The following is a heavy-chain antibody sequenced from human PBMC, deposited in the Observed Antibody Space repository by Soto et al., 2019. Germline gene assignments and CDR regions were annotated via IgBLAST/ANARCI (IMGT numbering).Heavy chain of an antibody. V-gene: IGHV1-69*12. Sequence: QVQLVQSGAEVKKPGSSVKVSCKASEGTFSSYAISWVRQAPGQGLEWMGGIIPIFGTANYAQKFQGRVTITADESTSTAYMELTSLRSEDTAVYYSARPIRFYYDSSDQSAWFDPWGQGTLVTVSS. J-gene: IGHJ5*02. CDR3: ARPIRFYYDSSDQSAWFDP. CDR1: EGTFSSYA. D-gene: IGHD3-22*01. CDR2: IIPIFGTA.